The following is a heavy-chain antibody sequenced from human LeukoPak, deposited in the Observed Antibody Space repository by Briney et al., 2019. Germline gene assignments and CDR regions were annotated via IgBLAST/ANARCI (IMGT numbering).Heavy chain of an antibody. CDR1: GFAFSSYG. CDR2: IWYDGSNK. V-gene: IGHV3-33*01. CDR3: ARDRIAVAGSYFDY. Sequence: GGSLRLSCAASGFAFSSYGMHWVRQAPGKGLEWVAVIWYDGSNKHYADSVKGRFTISGDNSKNTLYLQMNSLRAEDTAVYYCARDRIAVAGSYFDYWGQGTLVTVSS. D-gene: IGHD6-19*01. J-gene: IGHJ4*02.